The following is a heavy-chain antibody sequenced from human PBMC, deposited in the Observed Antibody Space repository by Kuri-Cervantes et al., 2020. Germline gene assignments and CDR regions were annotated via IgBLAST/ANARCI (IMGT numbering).Heavy chain of an antibody. V-gene: IGHV4-34*01. CDR2: INHSGST. J-gene: IGHJ4*02. CDR3: ARGGGNSPFDY. D-gene: IGHD4-23*01. CDR1: GGSFSGYY. Sequence: ESLKISCAVYGGSFSGYYWSWIRQPPGKGLEWIGEINHSGSTNYNPSLKSRVTISVDTSKNQFSLKLSSVTAADTAVYYRARGGGNSPFDYWGQRTLVTVSS.